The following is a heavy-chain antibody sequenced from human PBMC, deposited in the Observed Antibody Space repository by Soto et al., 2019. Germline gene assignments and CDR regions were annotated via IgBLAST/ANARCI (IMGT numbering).Heavy chain of an antibody. J-gene: IGHJ4*02. D-gene: IGHD2-21*02. CDR3: ARSIVVVTALDY. CDR1: GYTFTSYA. Sequence: QVQLVQSGAEEKKPGASVKVSCKASGYTFTSYAMHWVRQAPGQRLEWMGWINAGNGNTKYSRKFQGRVTITRDTSASTAYMELSSVRSEDTAVYYCARSIVVVTALDYWGQGTLVTVSS. V-gene: IGHV1-3*05. CDR2: INAGNGNT.